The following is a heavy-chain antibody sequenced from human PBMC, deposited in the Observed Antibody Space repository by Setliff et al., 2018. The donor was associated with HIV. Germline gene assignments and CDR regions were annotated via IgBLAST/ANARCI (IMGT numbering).Heavy chain of an antibody. J-gene: IGHJ4*02. CDR2: IYTSGST. CDR1: GGSISSSSYY. D-gene: IGHD6-13*01. CDR3: ARFAAAGAPGPTDFAY. Sequence: TLSLTCTVSGGSISSSSYYWTWIRQPAGKGLEWIGRIYTSGSTNYNPSLKSRVTISLDTSKNQFSLKLSSVTAADTAVYYCARFAAAGAPGPTDFAYWGQGTLVTVSS. V-gene: IGHV4-61*02.